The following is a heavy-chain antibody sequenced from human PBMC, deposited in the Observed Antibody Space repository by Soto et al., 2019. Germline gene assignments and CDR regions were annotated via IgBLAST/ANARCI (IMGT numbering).Heavy chain of an antibody. CDR2: IKNKADGGTA. CDR3: TTDPGDYADF. CDR1: VITFINAW. D-gene: IGHD4-17*01. V-gene: IGHV3-15*01. J-gene: IGHJ4*02. Sequence: EVQLVESGGDLVKPGGCLRLSCAASVITFINAWMSWVRQAPGKGLEWVGRIKNKADGGTADYAAPVRDRFTISRDDSKNTLFLQMNSLETEDTAVYYCTTDPGDYADFWGQGTLVTVSS.